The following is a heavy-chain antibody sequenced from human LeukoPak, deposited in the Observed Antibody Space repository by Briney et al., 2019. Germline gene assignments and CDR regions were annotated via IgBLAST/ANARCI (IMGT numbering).Heavy chain of an antibody. J-gene: IGHJ5*02. CDR2: INPSGGST. Sequence: ASVKVSCKASGYTFTSYYMHWVRQAPGQGLGWMGIINPSGGSTSYAQKFQGRVTMTRDTSTSTVYMELSSLRSQDTAVYYCARGAVYSGYYYVRPNNWFDPWGQGTLVTVSS. D-gene: IGHD3-22*01. CDR3: ARGAVYSGYYYVRPNNWFDP. V-gene: IGHV1-46*01. CDR1: GYTFTSYY.